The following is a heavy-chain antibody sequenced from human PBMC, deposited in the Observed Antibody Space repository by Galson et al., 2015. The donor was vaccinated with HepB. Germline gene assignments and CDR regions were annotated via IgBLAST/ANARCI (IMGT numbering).Heavy chain of an antibody. J-gene: IGHJ4*02. Sequence: SLRLSCAASGFTFSSYAMHWVRQAPGKGLEWVAVISYDGSNKYYADSVKGRFTISRDNSKNTLYLQMNSLRAEDTAVYYCARDRYDFWSGYYDYYFDYWGQGTLVTASS. D-gene: IGHD3-3*01. CDR2: ISYDGSNK. V-gene: IGHV3-30-3*01. CDR3: ARDRYDFWSGYYDYYFDY. CDR1: GFTFSSYA.